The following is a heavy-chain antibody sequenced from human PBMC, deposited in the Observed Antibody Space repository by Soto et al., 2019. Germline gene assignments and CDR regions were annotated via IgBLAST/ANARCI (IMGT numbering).Heavy chain of an antibody. CDR3: AKAPRGEMATD. CDR2: INTYNGMT. V-gene: IGHV1-18*01. D-gene: IGHD5-12*01. J-gene: IGHJ4*02. CDR1: GYTFINYH. Sequence: QVQLVQSGGEVKKPGASVTVSCKASGYTFINYHITWGRQAPGQGLEWMAWINTYNGMTDYAQRFQGRVTMTRDTSTSTAYMELRNLGSDDTAVYFFAKAPRGEMATDWGQGTLVTVSS.